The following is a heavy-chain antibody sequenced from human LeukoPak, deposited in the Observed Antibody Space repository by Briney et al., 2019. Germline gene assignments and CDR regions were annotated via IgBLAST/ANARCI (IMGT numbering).Heavy chain of an antibody. D-gene: IGHD3-10*02. V-gene: IGHV3-48*03. Sequence: PGGSLRLSCAASGFTFSSYEVNRVRQAPGKGLEWVSYISSSGSTIYYADSVKGRFTISRDNAKNSLYLQMNSLRAEDTAVYYCAELDITMIGGVWGKGTTVTISS. CDR1: GFTFSSYE. CDR3: AELDITMIGGV. J-gene: IGHJ6*04. CDR2: ISSSGSTI.